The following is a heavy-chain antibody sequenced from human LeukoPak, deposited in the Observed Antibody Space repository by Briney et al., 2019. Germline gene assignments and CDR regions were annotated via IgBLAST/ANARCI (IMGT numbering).Heavy chain of an antibody. Sequence: GGSLRLSCAASGFTFSSYAMSWVRQAPGKGLVWVSRINSDGSSTSYADSVKGRFTISRDNAKNTLYLQMNSLRAEDTAVYYCARVVVPAAIDWFDPWGQGTLVTVSS. V-gene: IGHV3-74*01. CDR1: GFTFSSYA. CDR3: ARVVVPAAIDWFDP. J-gene: IGHJ5*02. D-gene: IGHD2-2*01. CDR2: INSDGSST.